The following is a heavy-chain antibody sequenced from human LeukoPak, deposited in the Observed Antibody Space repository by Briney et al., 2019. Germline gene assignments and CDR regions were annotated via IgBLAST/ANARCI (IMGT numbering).Heavy chain of an antibody. V-gene: IGHV4-61*02. J-gene: IGHJ5*02. D-gene: IGHD6-13*01. Sequence: SETLSLTCTVSGGSINSGSYYWSWIRQPAGRGLEWIGRIYRSGRTNYNPSLKSRVTISVDTSKNQFSLKLSSVTAADTAVYYCARDIVAGAINWFDPWGQGTLVTVSS. CDR3: ARDIVAGAINWFDP. CDR2: IYRSGRT. CDR1: GGSINSGSYY.